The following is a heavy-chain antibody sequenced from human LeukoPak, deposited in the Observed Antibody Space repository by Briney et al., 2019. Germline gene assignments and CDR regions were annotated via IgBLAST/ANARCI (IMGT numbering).Heavy chain of an antibody. V-gene: IGHV3-30-3*01. CDR3: AGYIYYDSSGYYIPA. J-gene: IGHJ5*02. CDR2: ISYDGSNK. Sequence: PGGSLRLSCAASGFTFSSYAMHWVRQAPGKGLEWVAVISYDGSNKYYADSVKGRFTISRDNSKNTLYLQMNSLRAEDTAVYYCAGYIYYDSSGYYIPAWGQGTLVTVSS. D-gene: IGHD3-22*01. CDR1: GFTFSSYA.